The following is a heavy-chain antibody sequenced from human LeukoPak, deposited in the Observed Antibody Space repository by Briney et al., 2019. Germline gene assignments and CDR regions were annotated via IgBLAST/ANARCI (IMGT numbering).Heavy chain of an antibody. V-gene: IGHV3-7*01. CDR1: GFTFSSYW. J-gene: IGHJ4*02. D-gene: IGHD2-2*01. CDR2: IKQDGSEK. CDR3: ARHTRRYYFDY. Sequence: GGSLRLSCAASGFTFSSYWMSWVRQAPGKGLEWVANIKQDGSEKYYVDSVKGRFTISRGNAKNSLYLQMNSLRAEDTAVYYCARHTRRYYFDYWGQGTVVTVSS.